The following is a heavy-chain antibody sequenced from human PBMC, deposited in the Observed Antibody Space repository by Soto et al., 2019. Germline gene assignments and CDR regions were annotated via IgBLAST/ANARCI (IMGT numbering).Heavy chain of an antibody. CDR2: ISGSGGST. V-gene: IGHV3-23*01. J-gene: IGHJ6*02. CDR3: AKDLKVSGGFHGSLNYYYGMDV. D-gene: IGHD3-10*01. Sequence: GGSLRLSCAASGFTFSSYAMSWVRQAPGKGLEWVSAISGSGGSTYYADSVKGRFTISRDNSKNTLYLQMDSLRPEDAAVYYCAKDLKVSGGFHGSLNYYYGMDVWGQGTTVTVSS. CDR1: GFTFSSYA.